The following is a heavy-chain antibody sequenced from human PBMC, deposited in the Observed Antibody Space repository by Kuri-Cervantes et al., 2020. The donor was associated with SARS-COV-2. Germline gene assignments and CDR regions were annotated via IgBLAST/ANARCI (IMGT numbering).Heavy chain of an antibody. V-gene: IGHV4-4*07. CDR1: GGFSSSNF. J-gene: IGHJ4*02. CDR2: SYSSGSA. CDR3: ATDGGELPYFDY. Sequence: GSLRLSCSVSGGFSSSNFWSWIRQPAGKGLEWIGRSYSSGSANYNPSLKSRVTMSVDMSKNQFSLRLTSVTAADTAVYYCATDGGELPYFDYWGQGTLVTVSS. D-gene: IGHD2-21*01.